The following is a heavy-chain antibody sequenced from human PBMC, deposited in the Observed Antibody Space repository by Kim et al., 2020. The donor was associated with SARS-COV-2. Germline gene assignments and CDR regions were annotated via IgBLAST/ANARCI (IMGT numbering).Heavy chain of an antibody. D-gene: IGHD3-3*01. CDR2: MGGSNDDT. Sequence: GGSLRLSCVASGFTFSDYAMSWVRQAPRKGLKWVSSMGGSNDDTQYEDSVKGRFTIFRDNSKNILYLQMNNLRAEDTAIYYCAKDFWNGNGVYDPFDIWGQGTVVTVSA. J-gene: IGHJ3*02. CDR1: GFTFSDYA. V-gene: IGHV3-23*01. CDR3: AKDFWNGNGVYDPFDI.